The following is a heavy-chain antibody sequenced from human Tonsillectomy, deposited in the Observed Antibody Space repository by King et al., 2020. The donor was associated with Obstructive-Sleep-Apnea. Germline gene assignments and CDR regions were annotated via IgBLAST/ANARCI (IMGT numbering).Heavy chain of an antibody. V-gene: IGHV1-18*01. CDR2: ISAYNGKT. CDR3: ARSSGGSSGFYQDD. D-gene: IGHD3-22*01. J-gene: IGHJ4*02. Sequence: QLVQSGAEVKKPGASVKVSCKAAGYTFNTYAISWVRQAPGQGLEGMGWISAYNGKTNYAQKIQGRVTMTTDTSTSTAYMELRSLRSDDTAVYYCARSSGGSSGFYQDDWGQGTLVTVSS. CDR1: GYTFNTYA.